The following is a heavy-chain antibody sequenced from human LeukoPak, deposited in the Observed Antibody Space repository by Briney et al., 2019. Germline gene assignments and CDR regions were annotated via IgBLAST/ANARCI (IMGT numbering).Heavy chain of an antibody. CDR2: ISRTGNSV. CDR3: ARGPYSSNWYVDY. CDR1: GFTLSSYE. V-gene: IGHV3-48*03. J-gene: IGHJ4*02. D-gene: IGHD6-13*01. Sequence: GGSLRLSCAASGFTLSSYEMNWVRLAPGKGLEWISYISRTGNSVYYADSVKGRFTISRDSAKNSLYLQMNSLRAEDTAVYYCARGPYSSNWYVDYWGQGTLVTVAS.